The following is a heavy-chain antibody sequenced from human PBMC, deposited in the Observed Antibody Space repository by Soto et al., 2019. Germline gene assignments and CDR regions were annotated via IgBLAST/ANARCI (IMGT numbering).Heavy chain of an antibody. V-gene: IGHV1-3*01. CDR3: ARVPPSSGDDAFDI. CDR2: INAGNGNT. D-gene: IGHD7-27*01. CDR1: GYTFTSYA. J-gene: IGHJ3*02. Sequence: ASVKVSCKASGYTFTSYAMHWVRQAPGQRLEWMGWINAGNGNTKYSQKFQGRVTITRDTSASTAYMELSSLRSEDTAVYYCARVPPSSGDDAFDIWGQGTMVTV.